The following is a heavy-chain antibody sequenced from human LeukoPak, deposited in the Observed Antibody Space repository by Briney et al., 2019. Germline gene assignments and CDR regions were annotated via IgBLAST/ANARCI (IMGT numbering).Heavy chain of an antibody. V-gene: IGHV3-74*01. CDR2: INSEGSST. CDR3: ATAGPGYMGLDY. D-gene: IGHD5-18*01. CDR1: GFTLSRYG. J-gene: IGHJ4*02. Sequence: GGSLRLSCAASGFTLSRYGMNWVRQAPGKGLVWVSRINSEGSSTTYADSVKGRFTISRDNAKNTLILQMNSLRAEDTAVYYCATAGPGYMGLDYWGQGTLVTVSS.